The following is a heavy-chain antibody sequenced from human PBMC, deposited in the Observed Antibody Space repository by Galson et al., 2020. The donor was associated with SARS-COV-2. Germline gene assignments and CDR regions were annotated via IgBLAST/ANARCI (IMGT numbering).Heavy chain of an antibody. V-gene: IGHV3-30*15. Sequence: PGGSLRLSCAASGFTFSSFAIHWVRQAPGKGLEWVAVISSDGSKKYYADSVKGRFTISRDNSKNTLYLQMSSLGLEDTAVYYCARDLSPAGGGSGNYYNLDYWGQGTLVTVSS. CDR1: GFTFSSFA. CDR3: ARDLSPAGGGSGNYYNLDY. J-gene: IGHJ4*02. D-gene: IGHD3-10*01. CDR2: ISSDGSKK.